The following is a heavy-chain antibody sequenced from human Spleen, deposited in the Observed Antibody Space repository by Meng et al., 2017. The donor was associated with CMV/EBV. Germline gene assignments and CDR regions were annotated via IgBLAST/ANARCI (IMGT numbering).Heavy chain of an antibody. V-gene: IGHV4-61*03. CDR2: IYYNGST. CDR3: ARVHTGYNYVTWFDP. J-gene: IGHJ5*02. D-gene: IGHD5-24*01. Sequence: SGGSVNSGSHYWSWIRQPTGKGRAWIGYIYYNGSTNYNPSLKRRVNISVDTSKNHFSLRLSSVTAEDTAVYYCARVHTGYNYVTWFDPWGPGTLVTVSS. CDR1: GGSVNSGSHY.